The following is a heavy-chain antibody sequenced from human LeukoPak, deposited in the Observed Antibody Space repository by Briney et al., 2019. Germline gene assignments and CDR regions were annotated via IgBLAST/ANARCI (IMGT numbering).Heavy chain of an antibody. CDR2: IYYSGST. CDR3: AREVSRGSYYFDY. V-gene: IGHV4-38-2*02. Sequence: LRLSCATSGFTFSDYYMSWIRQPPGKGLEWIGSIYYSGSTYYNPSLKSRVTISVDTSKNQFSLKLSSVTAADTAVYYCAREVSRGSYYFDYWGQGTLVTVSS. CDR1: GFTFSDYY. J-gene: IGHJ4*02.